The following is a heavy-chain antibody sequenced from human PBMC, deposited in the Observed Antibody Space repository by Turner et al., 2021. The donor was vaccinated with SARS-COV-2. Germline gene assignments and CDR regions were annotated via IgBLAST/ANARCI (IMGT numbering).Heavy chain of an antibody. CDR1: GLTVSSNY. Sequence: EVQLVESGGGLIQPGGSLRLSCAAAGLTVSSNYMSWVRQAPGKGLEWVSVIYSGGSTYYADSVKGRFTISRDNSKNTLYLQMNSLRAEDTAVYYCARDLMEVGGMDVWGQGTTVTVSS. V-gene: IGHV3-53*01. D-gene: IGHD3-3*01. CDR3: ARDLMEVGGMDV. J-gene: IGHJ6*02. CDR2: IYSGGST.